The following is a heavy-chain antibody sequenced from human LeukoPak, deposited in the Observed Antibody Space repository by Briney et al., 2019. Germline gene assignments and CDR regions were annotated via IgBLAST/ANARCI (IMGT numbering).Heavy chain of an antibody. CDR3: AKAVLMVYDYFDY. D-gene: IGHD2-8*01. CDR1: GFTFSSYA. J-gene: IGHJ4*02. V-gene: IGHV3-23*01. Sequence: GGSLRLSCAASGFTFSSYAMSWVRQAPGKGLEWVSAISGSGGSTYCADSVKGRFTISRDNSKNTLYLQMNSLRAEDTAVYYCAKAVLMVYDYFDYWGQGTLVTVSS. CDR2: ISGSGGST.